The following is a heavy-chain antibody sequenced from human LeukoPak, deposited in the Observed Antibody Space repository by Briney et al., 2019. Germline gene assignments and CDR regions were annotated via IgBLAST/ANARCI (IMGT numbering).Heavy chain of an antibody. CDR2: INPSGGST. CDR3: ARDGGIYFDY. J-gene: IGHJ4*02. D-gene: IGHD2-15*01. CDR1: GYTFTSYY. Sequence: ASVKVSCKASGYTFTSYYMHWVRQAPGQGLEWMGIINPSGGSTSYAQKFQGRVTMTTDTSTSTAYMELRSLRSDDTAVYYCARDGGIYFDYWGQGTLVTVSS. V-gene: IGHV1-46*01.